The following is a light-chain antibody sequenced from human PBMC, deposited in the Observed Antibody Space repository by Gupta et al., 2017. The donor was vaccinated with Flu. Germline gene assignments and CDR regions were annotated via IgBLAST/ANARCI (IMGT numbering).Light chain of an antibody. V-gene: IGKV2-28*01. CDR3: KQAPQAPIT. Sequence: VAPREPASSYSRSNLFFRPNTEYSYADWHQQTPGQSPLLFIYVGSLRPSGVPDRFSGRGSGTDFTLKISRVDADDVVVYYCKQAPQAPITFGAGTKVDIK. CDR2: VGS. CDR1: LFFRPNTEYSY. J-gene: IGKJ3*01.